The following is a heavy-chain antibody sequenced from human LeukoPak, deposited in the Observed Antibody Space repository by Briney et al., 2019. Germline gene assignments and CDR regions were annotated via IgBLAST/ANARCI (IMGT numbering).Heavy chain of an antibody. CDR3: ARTEFYDFLSGYPTAFDY. CDR1: GDSITSFY. CDR2: IYYSGST. J-gene: IGHJ4*02. D-gene: IGHD3-3*01. V-gene: IGHV4-59*08. Sequence: SETLSITCTVSGDSITSFYWTWIRQHPGKGLEWIGYIYYSGSTNYNPSLRSRVTISIDTSRNQFSLNLTSVTAADTAMYYCARTEFYDFLSGYPTAFDYWGQGILVTVSS.